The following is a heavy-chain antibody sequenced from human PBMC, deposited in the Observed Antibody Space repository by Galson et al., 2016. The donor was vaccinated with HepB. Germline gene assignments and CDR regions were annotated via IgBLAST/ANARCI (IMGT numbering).Heavy chain of an antibody. CDR2: ITESGDNT. CDR3: ARGQAVARYYGMDV. D-gene: IGHD6-19*01. J-gene: IGHJ6*02. V-gene: IGHV3-23*01. Sequence: SLRLSCAASGLTFSNYAMSWVRQAPGKGLEWVSAITESGDNTYYADSVTGRFSISRDNSKSTLYLQMNSLRAEDTAVYHCARGQAVARYYGMDVWGQGTTVTVSS. CDR1: GLTFSNYA.